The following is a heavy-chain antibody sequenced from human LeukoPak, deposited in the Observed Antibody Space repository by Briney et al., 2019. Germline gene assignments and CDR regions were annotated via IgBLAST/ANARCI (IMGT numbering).Heavy chain of an antibody. CDR1: GDSIRSYY. CDR3: ARLQRVTLAGPDYWFFDL. D-gene: IGHD6-19*01. CDR2: LFYSGST. V-gene: IGHV4-59*01. J-gene: IGHJ2*01. Sequence: PSETLSLTCTVSGDSIRSYYWSWIRQPPEKGLEWVGYLFYSGSTNYNPSLKSRVIISIDTSKTQFSLKMNSVTDGDTAVYYCARLQRVTLAGPDYWFFDLWGRGTLVTVSS.